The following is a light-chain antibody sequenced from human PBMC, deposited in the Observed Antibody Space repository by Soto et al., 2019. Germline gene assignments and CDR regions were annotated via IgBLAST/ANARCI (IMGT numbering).Light chain of an antibody. Sequence: IQTPQSPSTLSASVVDIVTITFRASQSLSSYLAWYQQKPGKAPKLVIYAASSLQSGVPSRFRGSGSGTDFALTISSLQPEDFEAYYCLQDYNYPWTFGQGTKVDIK. CDR2: AAS. CDR3: LQDYNYPWT. CDR1: QSLSSY. J-gene: IGKJ1*01. V-gene: IGKV1-6*01.